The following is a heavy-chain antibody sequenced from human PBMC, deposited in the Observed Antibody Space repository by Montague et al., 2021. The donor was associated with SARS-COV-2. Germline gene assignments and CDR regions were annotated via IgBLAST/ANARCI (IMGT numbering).Heavy chain of an antibody. CDR1: GGSISSSHW. Sequence: SETLSLTCAVSGGSISSSHWWSWVRQPPGKGLEWIGEIYHSGSTNYNPSLKRRVTISIDKSKNQFSLKLSSVTAADTAVYYCAREFRTYGYGGQYWYFDLWGRGTLVTVSS. CDR3: AREFRTYGYGGQYWYFDL. D-gene: IGHD3-10*01. CDR2: IYHSGST. V-gene: IGHV4-4*02. J-gene: IGHJ2*01.